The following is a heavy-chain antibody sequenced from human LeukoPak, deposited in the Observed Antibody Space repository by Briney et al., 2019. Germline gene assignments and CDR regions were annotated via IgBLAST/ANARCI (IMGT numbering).Heavy chain of an antibody. CDR1: GFTFSSYS. CDR2: ISSSSSYI. Sequence: KPGGSLRLSCAASGFTFSSYSMNWVRQAPGKGLEWVSSISSSSSYIYYADSVKGRFTISRDNAKNSLYLQMNSLRAEDTAVYYCARDTAVAGPPGDYWGQGTLVTVSS. J-gene: IGHJ4*02. D-gene: IGHD6-19*01. CDR3: ARDTAVAGPPGDY. V-gene: IGHV3-21*01.